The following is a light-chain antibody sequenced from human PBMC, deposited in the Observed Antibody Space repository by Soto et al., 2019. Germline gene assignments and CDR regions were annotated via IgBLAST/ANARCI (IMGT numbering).Light chain of an antibody. J-gene: IGLJ1*01. V-gene: IGLV2-11*01. CDR2: DVS. CDR1: SSDVGGYNY. CDR3: CSYAGSYIYV. Sequence: QSVLTRPRSVSGSPGQSVTISCTGTSSDVGGYNYVSWYQHHPGKAPKLMIYDVSKRPSGVPDRFSGSKSGNTASLTISGLQAEDEADYYCCSYAGSYIYVFGAGTKVT.